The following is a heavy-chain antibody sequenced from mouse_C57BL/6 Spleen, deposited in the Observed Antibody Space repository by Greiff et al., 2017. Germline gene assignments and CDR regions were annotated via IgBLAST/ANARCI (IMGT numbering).Heavy chain of an antibody. D-gene: IGHD1-1*01. CDR2: IDPETGGT. CDR1: GYTFTDYE. CDR3: ARAYASRWYFDV. Sequence: VQLQQSGAELVRPGASVTLSCKASGYTFTDYEMNWVKQRPVHGLEWIGAIDPETGGTAYNQKFKGKDTLTADKSSSTAYMELRSLTSEDSAVDSCARAYASRWYFDVWGTGTTVTVSS. V-gene: IGHV1-15*01. J-gene: IGHJ1*03.